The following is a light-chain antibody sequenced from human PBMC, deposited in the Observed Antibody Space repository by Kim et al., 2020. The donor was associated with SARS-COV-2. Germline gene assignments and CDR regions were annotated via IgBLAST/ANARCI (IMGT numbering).Light chain of an antibody. J-gene: IGLJ2*01. CDR1: SSDIGDSKH. V-gene: IGLV2-14*01. CDR2: EIT. Sequence: QSALTQPASLSGSRGQSITISCIGSSSDIGDSKHVCWYQQHPGKAPKLIIYEITNRPSGLSSRFSGSKSGTTASLTISGLQGEDEAVYYCGSYTTSGTLVFGGGTKVTVL. CDR3: GSYTTSGTLV.